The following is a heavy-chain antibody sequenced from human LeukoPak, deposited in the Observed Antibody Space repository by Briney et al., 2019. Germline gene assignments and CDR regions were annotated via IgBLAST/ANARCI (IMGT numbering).Heavy chain of an antibody. V-gene: IGHV1-18*01. D-gene: IGHD3-16*02. CDR3: ARDGGISYYDYVWGSYRPSYYFDY. J-gene: IGHJ4*02. CDR1: GYTFTSYD. CDR2: ISAYNGNT. Sequence: ASVKVSCEASGYTFTSYDINWVRQAPGQGLEWMGWISAYNGNTNYAQKLQGRVTMTTDTSTSTAYMELRSLRADDTAVYYCARDGGISYYDYVWGSYRPSYYFDYWGQGTLVTVSS.